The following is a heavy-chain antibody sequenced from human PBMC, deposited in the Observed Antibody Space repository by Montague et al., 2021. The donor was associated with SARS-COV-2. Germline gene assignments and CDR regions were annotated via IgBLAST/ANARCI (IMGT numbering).Heavy chain of an antibody. J-gene: IGHJ4*02. CDR3: VRGIEAAGSYDY. V-gene: IGHV6-1*01. CDR2: TYYRSMWKS. CDR1: GDSVSSNSAT. D-gene: IGHD6-13*01. Sequence: CAISGDSVSSNSATWNWIGQSPSRGLEWLGRTYYRSMWKSDYARSVKSRIAINPDTSKNQFSLQLSSVTPEDTALCYCVRGIEAAGSYDYWGQGTLVTVSS.